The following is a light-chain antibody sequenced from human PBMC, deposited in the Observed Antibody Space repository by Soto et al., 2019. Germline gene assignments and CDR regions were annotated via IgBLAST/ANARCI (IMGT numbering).Light chain of an antibody. CDR2: GAS. V-gene: IGKV3-20*01. Sequence: EIVLTQSPGTLSLSPGERATLSCRASQSVSSSYLAWYQQKPGQAPRLLIYGASSRATGIPDRFSGSGSGTDFNPTISRLEPEDFAVSYCQQYGSSSWTFGKGTKVEIK. CDR3: QQYGSSSWT. J-gene: IGKJ1*01. CDR1: QSVSSSY.